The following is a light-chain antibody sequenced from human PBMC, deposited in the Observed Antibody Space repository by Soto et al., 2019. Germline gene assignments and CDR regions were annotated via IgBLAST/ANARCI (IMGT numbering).Light chain of an antibody. J-gene: IGKJ1*01. V-gene: IGKV3-20*01. CDR3: QRYDASPT. Sequence: EIVLTQSPDTLSLSVGERAALSCTASQNIPNNYLVWYQQKPGQTPTVLIYGASNRATGIPDRFSGSGSGTDFTFTISRLDPEDFAVYYCQRYDASPTFGQGTKV. CDR1: QNIPNNY. CDR2: GAS.